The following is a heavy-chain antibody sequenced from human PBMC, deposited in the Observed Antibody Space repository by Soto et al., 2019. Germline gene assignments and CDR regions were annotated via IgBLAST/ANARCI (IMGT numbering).Heavy chain of an antibody. D-gene: IGHD5-12*01. CDR2: IYYSGST. Sequence: SETLSLTCTVSGGSISSYYWSWSRQPPWKGLEWIGYIYYSGSTNYNPSLKSRVTISVDTSKNQFSLKLSSVTAADTAVYYCARLGRDGYNLYPDYWGQGTLVTVSS. V-gene: IGHV4-59*01. CDR3: ARLGRDGYNLYPDY. J-gene: IGHJ4*02. CDR1: GGSISSYY.